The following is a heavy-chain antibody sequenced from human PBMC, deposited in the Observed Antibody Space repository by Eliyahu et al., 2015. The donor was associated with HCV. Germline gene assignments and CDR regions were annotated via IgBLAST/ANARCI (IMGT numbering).Heavy chain of an antibody. D-gene: IGHD5-12*01. CDR3: AKDIWGYVSQIDY. Sequence: EVQLVESGGGLVQPGRSLRLSCAAXGFTFDDXAMHXVRQAPGKGLEWVSGISWNSGSIGYADSVKGRFTISRDNAKNSLYLQMNSLRAEDTALYYCAKDIWGYVSQIDYWGQGTLVTVSS. V-gene: IGHV3-9*01. CDR1: GFTFDDXA. J-gene: IGHJ4*02. CDR2: ISWNSGSI.